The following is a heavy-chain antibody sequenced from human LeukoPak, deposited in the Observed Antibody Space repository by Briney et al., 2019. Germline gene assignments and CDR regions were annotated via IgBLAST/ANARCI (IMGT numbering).Heavy chain of an antibody. CDR3: ARQAESRIAVAATGLYYFDY. D-gene: IGHD6-19*01. CDR1: GGSVSTYY. Sequence: PSETLSLTCTVSGGSVSTYYWSWIRQPPGKGLEWIGYIYYSGSTNYNPSLKSRVTISVDTSKNQFSLKLRSVAAADAAVYYCARQAESRIAVAATGLYYFDYWGQGTLVTVSS. CDR2: IYYSGST. V-gene: IGHV4-59*02. J-gene: IGHJ4*02.